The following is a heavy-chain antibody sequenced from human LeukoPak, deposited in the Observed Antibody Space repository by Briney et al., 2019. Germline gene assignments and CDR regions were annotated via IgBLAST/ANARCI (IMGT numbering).Heavy chain of an antibody. Sequence: PGGALRLSCAASGLTFISYGIHWVRQAPGKGLEKVAVISYDGSNNYYADSVKRRFNVSRDNSKNPRYLQLDSLRPEDTAVYYCARATVAAGSSHFDYWGQGTLVTVSS. CDR1: GLTFISYG. J-gene: IGHJ4*02. V-gene: IGHV3-30*03. CDR3: ARATVAAGSSHFDY. D-gene: IGHD6-13*01. CDR2: ISYDGSNN.